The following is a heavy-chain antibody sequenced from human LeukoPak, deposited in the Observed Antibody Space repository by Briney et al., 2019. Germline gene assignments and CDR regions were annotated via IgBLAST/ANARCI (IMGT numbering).Heavy chain of an antibody. CDR2: IRWNGGTV. V-gene: IGHV3-20*04. CDR3: TRGDGDDVGFFDL. CDR1: GFTFPHYG. D-gene: IGHD4-17*01. Sequence: PGGSLRPSCVASGFTFPHYGMSWVRQAPGKGLEWVSGIRWNGGTVGYADSVKGRLTISRDDAKNSVYLQMNNLGVDDTAFYYCTRGDGDDVGFFDLWGRGTLVTVSS. J-gene: IGHJ2*01.